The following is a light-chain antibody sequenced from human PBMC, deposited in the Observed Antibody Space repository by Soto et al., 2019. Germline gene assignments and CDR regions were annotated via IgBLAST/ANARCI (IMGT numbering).Light chain of an antibody. CDR1: QSVSSSY. CDR2: GAS. V-gene: IGKV3-20*01. Sequence: EIVLTQSPDTLSVSPGERATLSCRASQSVSSSYLAWYQQKPGQAPRLLIYGASSRATGIPDRFSGSGSGTDFTLTISRLEPEDFAVYYCQQYDSSPKTFGQGTKVDIK. CDR3: QQYDSSPKT. J-gene: IGKJ1*01.